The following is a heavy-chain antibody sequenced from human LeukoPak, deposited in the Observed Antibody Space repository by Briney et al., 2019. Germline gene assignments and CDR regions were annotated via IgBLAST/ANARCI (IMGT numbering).Heavy chain of an antibody. Sequence: GGSLRLSCAASGFTFSSYAMNWVRQAPGKGLEWVSTISSTSTYIYYADSVRGRFTISRDNAKNSLYLQMNSLRAEDTAVYFCARDSVWGGAFEIWGQGTMVTGSS. CDR1: GFTFSSYA. V-gene: IGHV3-21*01. J-gene: IGHJ3*02. D-gene: IGHD7-27*01. CDR2: ISSTSTYI. CDR3: ARDSVWGGAFEI.